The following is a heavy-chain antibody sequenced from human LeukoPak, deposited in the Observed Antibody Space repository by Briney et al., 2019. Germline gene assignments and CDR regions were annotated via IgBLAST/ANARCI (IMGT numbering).Heavy chain of an antibody. D-gene: IGHD3-16*01. V-gene: IGHV4-59*08. CDR1: GGSISSYY. CDR2: IYCSGST. Sequence: SETLSLTCTVSGGSISSYYWSWIRQPPGKGLEWIGYIYCSGSTNYNPSLKSRVTISVDTSKNQFSLKLSSVTAADTAVYYCARLRGRTPDYWGQGTLVTVSS. J-gene: IGHJ4*02. CDR3: ARLRGRTPDY.